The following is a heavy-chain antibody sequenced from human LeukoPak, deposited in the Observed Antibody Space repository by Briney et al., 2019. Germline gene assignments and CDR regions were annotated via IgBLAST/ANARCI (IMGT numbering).Heavy chain of an antibody. CDR2: IYYSGST. V-gene: IGHV4-59*01. D-gene: IGHD2-15*01. Sequence: SETLSLTCTVSGGSISSYYWSWIRQPPGKGLEWIGYIYYSGSTNYNPSLKSRVTISVDTSKNQSSLKLTSVTAADTAVYYCARTMEGYCSGGSCYQYSYYMDVWGKGTTVTVSS. J-gene: IGHJ6*03. CDR3: ARTMEGYCSGGSCYQYSYYMDV. CDR1: GGSISSYY.